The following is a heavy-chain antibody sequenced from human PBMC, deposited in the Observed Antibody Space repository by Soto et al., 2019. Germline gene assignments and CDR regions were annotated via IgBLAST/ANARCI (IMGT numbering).Heavy chain of an antibody. CDR2: IYPGDSDT. Sequence: GESLKISCQGSGYSFSRYWIAWVRQTPGKGLEWMGLIYPGDSDTRYSPSFQGQVTISADKSITTAYLQWSSLKDSDTAIYYCARDTFSGDSSGPHYWGQGTLVTVS. J-gene: IGHJ4*02. CDR3: ARDTFSGDSSGPHY. CDR1: GYSFSRYW. D-gene: IGHD3-22*01. V-gene: IGHV5-51*01.